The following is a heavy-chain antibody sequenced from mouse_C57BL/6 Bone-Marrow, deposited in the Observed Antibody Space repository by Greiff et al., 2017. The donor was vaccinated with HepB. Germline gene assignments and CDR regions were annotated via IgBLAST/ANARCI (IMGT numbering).Heavy chain of an antibody. CDR1: GYTFTDYY. CDR3: AREMSYYYGNCYAMDY. CDR2: IGPGSGST. V-gene: IGHV1-77*01. Sequence: QVQLKESGAELVKPGASVKISCKASGYTFTDYYINWVKQRPGQGLEWIGKIGPGSGSTYYNEKFKGKATLTADKSSSTAYMQLSSLTSEDSAVYFYAREMSYYYGNCYAMDYWGQGTSVTVSS. D-gene: IGHD2-1*01. J-gene: IGHJ4*01.